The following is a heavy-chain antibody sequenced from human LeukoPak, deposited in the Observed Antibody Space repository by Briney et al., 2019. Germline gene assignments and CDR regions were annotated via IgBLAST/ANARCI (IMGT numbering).Heavy chain of an antibody. D-gene: IGHD4-17*01. J-gene: IGHJ2*01. CDR3: ARGPLPPYGVLPRYFDL. V-gene: IGHV4-34*01. CDR1: TGSFSGYY. Sequence: SETLSLACAVYTGSFSGYYWTWIRQPPGKGLEWIGEINHSGDTNYNPSLKSRVTVSRDPSKNQFSLKVTSVTAADTAVYYCARGPLPPYGVLPRYFDLWGRGNEVVVSS. CDR2: INHSGDT.